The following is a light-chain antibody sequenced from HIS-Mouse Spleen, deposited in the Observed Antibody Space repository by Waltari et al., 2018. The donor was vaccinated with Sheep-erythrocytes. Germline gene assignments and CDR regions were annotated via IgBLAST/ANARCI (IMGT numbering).Light chain of an antibody. CDR2: DVS. V-gene: IGLV2-11*01. CDR1: SSDVGGYNY. J-gene: IGLJ1*01. Sequence: QSALTQPRSVSGSPGQSVTISCTGTSSDVGGYNYVYWYQQHPGKAPKLMIYDVSKRPSGVPDRFSGSKSGNTASLTISGLQAEDEADYYCSSYTSSSTLVFGTGTKVTVL. CDR3: SSYTSSSTLV.